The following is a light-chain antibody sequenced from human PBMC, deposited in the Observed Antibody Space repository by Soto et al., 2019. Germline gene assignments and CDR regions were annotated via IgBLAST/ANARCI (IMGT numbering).Light chain of an antibody. J-gene: IGLJ3*02. Sequence: QSALTQPPSASGSPGQSVTISCTGTSSDVGAYKYVSWYQQYPGKAPKLMIYEVTKRPSGVPDRFSGSKSGNTASLNVSGLQAEDKADYYCTSYVGNDIWVFGGGTKLTVL. V-gene: IGLV2-8*01. CDR2: EVT. CDR3: TSYVGNDIWV. CDR1: SSDVGAYKY.